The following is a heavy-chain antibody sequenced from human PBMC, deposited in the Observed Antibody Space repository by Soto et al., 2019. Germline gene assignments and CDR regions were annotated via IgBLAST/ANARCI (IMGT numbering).Heavy chain of an antibody. D-gene: IGHD3-3*01. CDR3: ARGGNDFWSGYYAYYGMDV. Sequence: QVQLQESGPGLVKPSGTLSLTCAVSGGSISSSNWWSWVRQPPGKGLEWIGEIYHSGSTNYNPSLKSRVTISVDKSKNQFSLKLSSVTAADTAVYYCARGGNDFWSGYYAYYGMDVWGQGTTVTVSS. CDR1: GGSISSSNW. CDR2: IYHSGST. J-gene: IGHJ6*02. V-gene: IGHV4-4*02.